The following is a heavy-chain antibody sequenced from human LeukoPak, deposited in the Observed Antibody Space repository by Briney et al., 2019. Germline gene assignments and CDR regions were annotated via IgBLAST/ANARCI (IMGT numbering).Heavy chain of an antibody. Sequence: ESLKISCEGSGYWFTSYWIGWVRQMPGKGLEWMGVIYPGDSDTIYSPSFQGQVTISVDKSMRTAYLQWSSLKASDTAIYYCARHLRVGRIAPFDFWGQGTLVTVSS. CDR2: IYPGDSDT. V-gene: IGHV5-51*01. CDR1: GYWFTSYW. D-gene: IGHD1-26*01. CDR3: ARHLRVGRIAPFDF. J-gene: IGHJ4*02.